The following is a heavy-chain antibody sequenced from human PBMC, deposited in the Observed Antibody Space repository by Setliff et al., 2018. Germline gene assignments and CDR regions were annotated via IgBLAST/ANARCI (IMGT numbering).Heavy chain of an antibody. Sequence: PGESLTISCKGSGYSFTSYWIGCVRQMPGKGLEWMGIIYPGDSDTRYSPSFQGQVTISADKSISTAYLQWSSLKASDTAMYYCARVTPDYYYYYGMDVWGQGTTVTVSS. D-gene: IGHD5-18*01. CDR2: IYPGDSDT. CDR1: GYSFTSYW. J-gene: IGHJ6*02. V-gene: IGHV5-51*01. CDR3: ARVTPDYYYYYGMDV.